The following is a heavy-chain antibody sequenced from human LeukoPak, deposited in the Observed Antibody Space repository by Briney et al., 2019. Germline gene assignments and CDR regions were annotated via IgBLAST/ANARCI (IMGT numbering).Heavy chain of an antibody. V-gene: IGHV3-23*01. Sequence: GGSLRLSCAGSGFSFSTYAMSWVRQAPGKGLEWVSTISGSRGRTYYADSVRGRVTVSRDNSKNTLYLEMNSLRPEDTAVYYCAKSQDSGRLFHFDYWGQGTLVTVSS. CDR3: AKSQDSGRLFHFDY. D-gene: IGHD1-26*01. CDR2: ISGSRGRT. CDR1: GFSFSTYA. J-gene: IGHJ4*02.